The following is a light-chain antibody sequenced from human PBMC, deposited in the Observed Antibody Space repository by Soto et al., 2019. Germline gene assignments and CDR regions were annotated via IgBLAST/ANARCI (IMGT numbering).Light chain of an antibody. V-gene: IGKV3-20*01. J-gene: IGKJ4*01. Sequence: ECVLTQSPGTLSLSPGDRATLSCRASQNISSDFLGWYQQKAGQSPRLLIYGSSSRATATPDRFSGSGSGTDFTITINILQPEDSAVYYCHQYGSSVTFGGGTKVEIK. CDR2: GSS. CDR3: HQYGSSVT. CDR1: QNISSDF.